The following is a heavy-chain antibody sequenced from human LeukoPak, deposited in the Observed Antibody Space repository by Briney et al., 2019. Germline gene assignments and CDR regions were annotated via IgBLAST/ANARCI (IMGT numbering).Heavy chain of an antibody. CDR1: GGSISSSSYY. V-gene: IGHV4-39*01. Sequence: SETLSLTCTVSGGSISSSSYYWGWIRQSPGKGLEWIGTMSNSGSTYYNPSLKSRVTISGDTAKNQFSLTLSSVTAADAAVYYCERRAQAAGGRGIDYWGQGTLDTVSS. D-gene: IGHD6-13*01. CDR3: ERRAQAAGGRGIDY. J-gene: IGHJ4*02. CDR2: MSNSGST.